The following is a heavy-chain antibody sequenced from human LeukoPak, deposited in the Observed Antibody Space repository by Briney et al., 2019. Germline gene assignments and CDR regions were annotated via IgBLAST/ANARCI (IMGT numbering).Heavy chain of an antibody. CDR2: IYYSGST. CDR1: GGSISSSSYY. Sequence: SETLSLTCTVSGGSISSSSYYWGWIRQPPGKGLEWIGSIYYSGSTYYNPSLKSRVTISVDTSKNQFSLKLSSVTAADTAVYYCARHVNRGIVVVIREPPYYMDVWGKGTTVPVSS. V-gene: IGHV4-39*01. J-gene: IGHJ6*03. CDR3: ARHVNRGIVVVIREPPYYMDV. D-gene: IGHD3-22*01.